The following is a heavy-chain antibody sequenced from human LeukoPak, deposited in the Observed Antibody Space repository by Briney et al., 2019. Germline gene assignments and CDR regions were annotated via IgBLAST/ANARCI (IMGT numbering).Heavy chain of an antibody. CDR1: GLTVSSSY. J-gene: IGHJ3*02. Sequence: GGSLRLSCAASGLTVSSSYMSWVRQAPGKGLEWVSIIYNDGSTYYADSMKGRFTLSRDNSKNTLYLQVNSLRAEDTAMYYCARNILFAFDIWGPGTMVTVSS. CDR3: ARNILFAFDI. D-gene: IGHD2/OR15-2a*01. CDR2: IYNDGST. V-gene: IGHV3-53*01.